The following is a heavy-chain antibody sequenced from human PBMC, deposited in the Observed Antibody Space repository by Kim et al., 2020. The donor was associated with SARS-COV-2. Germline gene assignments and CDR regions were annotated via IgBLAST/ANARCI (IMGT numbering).Heavy chain of an antibody. J-gene: IGHJ4*02. CDR3: ARDLSGYGGNSGGGY. V-gene: IGHV1-18*01. CDR2: ISAYNGNT. Sequence: ASVKVSCKASGYTFTSYGISWVRQAPGQGLEWMGWISAYNGNTNYAQKLQVRVTMTTDTSTSTAYMELRSLRSDDTAVYYCARDLSGYGGNSGGGYWGQGTLVTVSA. CDR1: GYTFTSYG. D-gene: IGHD5-12*01.